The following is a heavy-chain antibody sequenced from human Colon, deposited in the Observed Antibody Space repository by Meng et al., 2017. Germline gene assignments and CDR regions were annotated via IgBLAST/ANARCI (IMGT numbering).Heavy chain of an antibody. Sequence: VQLVQSGSDLRKPGASVKISCKASGYTFTSYAINWVRQAPGQGLEWMGWINTNTGNPTYAQGFTGRFVFSLDASVTTAYLQIDSLRAEETAVYYCATDGRLYDPNHVASYFDYWGQGSLVTVSS. CDR1: GYTFTSYA. J-gene: IGHJ4*02. CDR2: INTNTGNP. CDR3: ATDGRLYDPNHVASYFDY. D-gene: IGHD1-14*01. V-gene: IGHV7-4-1*01.